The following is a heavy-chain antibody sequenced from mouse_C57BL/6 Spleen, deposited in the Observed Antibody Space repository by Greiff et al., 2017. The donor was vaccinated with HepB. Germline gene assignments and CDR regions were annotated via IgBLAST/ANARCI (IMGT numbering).Heavy chain of an antibody. Sequence: VQLQQSGPGLVQPSQSLSITCTVSGFSFTSYGVHWVRQSPGKGLEWLGVIWRGGSTDYNAAFISRLSISKDNSKSQVFFKMNSLQADDTAIYYCARRRYYGNSFAYWGQGTLVTVSA. CDR2: IWRGGST. CDR1: GFSFTSYG. V-gene: IGHV2-2*01. CDR3: ARRRYYGNSFAY. D-gene: IGHD2-1*01. J-gene: IGHJ3*01.